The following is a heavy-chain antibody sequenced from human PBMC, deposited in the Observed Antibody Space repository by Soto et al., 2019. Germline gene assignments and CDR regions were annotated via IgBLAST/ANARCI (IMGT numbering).Heavy chain of an antibody. J-gene: IGHJ4*02. D-gene: IGHD3-9*01. CDR2: VSHDGRNT. CDR3: ARRYYDTLTGLPYYFDY. Sequence: GGSLRLSCAASGFTFSDYAMHWVRQAPGKGLEWVAVVSHDGRNTHYADSVKGRFTISRDSSKNQVVLTMTNMDPVDTATYYCARRYYDTLTGLPYYFDYWGQGTLVTVSS. CDR1: GFTFSDYA. V-gene: IGHV3-30*03.